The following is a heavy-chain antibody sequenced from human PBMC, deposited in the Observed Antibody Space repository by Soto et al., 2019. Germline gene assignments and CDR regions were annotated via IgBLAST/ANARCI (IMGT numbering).Heavy chain of an antibody. D-gene: IGHD2-2*01. CDR1: GCTFSSYA. J-gene: IGHJ4*02. Sequence: GGPLRLSYAASGCTFSSYAVNWVRQAPGKGLEWVALISYDGSNKYYADSVRGRFTISRDSSTNTLFLQMNSLRAADTAVYYCGRCTSTSCHLGSDFWGQGTLVTVSS. CDR2: ISYDGSNK. V-gene: IGHV3-30-3*01. CDR3: GRCTSTSCHLGSDF.